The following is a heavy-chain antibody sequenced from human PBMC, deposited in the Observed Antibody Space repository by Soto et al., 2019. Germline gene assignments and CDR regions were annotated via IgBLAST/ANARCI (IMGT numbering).Heavy chain of an antibody. D-gene: IGHD3-10*01. CDR2: IYYSGST. CDR3: ASMGYHYGSGSYPLDY. V-gene: IGHV4-59*08. Sequence: SETLSLTCTVSGGSISSYYWSWIRQPPGKGLEWIGYIYYSGSTNYSPSLRSRVTISVDTSKNQFSLKLRSVTAADTAVYYCASMGYHYGSGSYPLDYWGQGTLVTVSS. J-gene: IGHJ4*02. CDR1: GGSISSYY.